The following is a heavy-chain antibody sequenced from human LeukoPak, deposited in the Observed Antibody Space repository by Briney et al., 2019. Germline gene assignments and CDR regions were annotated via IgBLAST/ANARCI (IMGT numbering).Heavy chain of an antibody. CDR2: IIPIFGTA. V-gene: IGHV1-69*13. Sequence: ASVKVSCKASGGTFSSYAISWVRQAPGQGLEWMGGIIPIFGTANYAQKLQGRVTITADESTSTAYMELSSLRSEDTAVYYCAAPTQWELSYYYYYMDVWGKGTTVTISS. CDR3: AAPTQWELSYYYYYMDV. J-gene: IGHJ6*03. D-gene: IGHD1-26*01. CDR1: GGTFSSYA.